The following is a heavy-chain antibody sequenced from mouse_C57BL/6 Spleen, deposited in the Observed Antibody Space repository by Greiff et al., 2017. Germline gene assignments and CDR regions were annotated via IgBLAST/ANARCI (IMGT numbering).Heavy chain of an antibody. CDR1: GYTFTSYW. CDR3: ARRDY. V-gene: IGHV1-69*01. CDR2: IDPSDSYT. J-gene: IGHJ2*01. Sequence: QVQLQQPGAVLVMPGASVKLSCKASGYTFTSYWMHWVKQRPGQGLEWIGEIDPSDSYTNYNQKFKGKSTLTVDKSSSTAYMQLSSLTSEDSAVYYCARRDYWGQGTTLTVSS.